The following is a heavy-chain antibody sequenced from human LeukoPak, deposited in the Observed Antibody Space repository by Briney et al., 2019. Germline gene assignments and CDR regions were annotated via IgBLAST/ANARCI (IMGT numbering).Heavy chain of an antibody. V-gene: IGHV4-59*01. CDR2: IYYSGST. D-gene: IGHD3-22*01. CDR3: AGMPWYYDSSGYYLDAFDI. J-gene: IGHJ3*02. Sequence: RSSETLSLTCTVSGGSISSYYWSWIRQPPGKGLEWIGYIYYSGSTNYNPSLKSRVTISVDTSKNQFSLKLSSVTAADTAVYYCAGMPWYYDSSGYYLDAFDIWGQGTMVTVSS. CDR1: GGSISSYY.